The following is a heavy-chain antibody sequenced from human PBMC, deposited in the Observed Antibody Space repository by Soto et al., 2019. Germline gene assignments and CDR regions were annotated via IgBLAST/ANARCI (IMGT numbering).Heavy chain of an antibody. CDR1: GFTFSTYA. CDR2: IGGGDDDR. D-gene: IGHD3-10*01. Sequence: EVQLLESGGGLVQPGGSLRLSCAASGFTFSTYAMSWVRQTPGKGLEWVSGIGGGDDDRYYADSVKGRFTISRDNSKNTVFLQMSSLSAEDTARYYCARVLVFYGSGSSGYYYGMDVWGQGTTVTVSS. CDR3: ARVLVFYGSGSSGYYYGMDV. V-gene: IGHV3-23*01. J-gene: IGHJ6*02.